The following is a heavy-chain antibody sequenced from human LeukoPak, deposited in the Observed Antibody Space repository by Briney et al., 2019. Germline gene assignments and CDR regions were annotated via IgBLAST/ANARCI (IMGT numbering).Heavy chain of an antibody. Sequence: SETLSLTCAVYGGSFSGYYWSWIRQPPGKGLEWIGEINHSGSTNYNPSLKSRVTISVDTSKNQFSLKLSSVTAADTAVYYCARRPMAAAGKGFDPWGQGTLVTVSS. V-gene: IGHV4-34*01. CDR3: ARRPMAAAGKGFDP. D-gene: IGHD6-13*01. J-gene: IGHJ5*02. CDR2: INHSGST. CDR1: GGSFSGYY.